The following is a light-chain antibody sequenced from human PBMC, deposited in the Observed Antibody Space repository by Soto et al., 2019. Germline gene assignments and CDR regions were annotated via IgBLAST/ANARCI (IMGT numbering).Light chain of an antibody. J-gene: IGLJ1*01. CDR2: GDD. V-gene: IGLV1-44*01. CDR1: TSNFGSNT. CDR3: QSYDSSLTTFV. Sequence: QSVLTQPPSASGTPGQRVTISCSGSTSNFGSNTVNWYQQLPGTAPKLLIYGDDNRPSGVPDRFSGSKSGTSASLAITGLQPEDEADYYCQSYDSSLTTFVFGTGTKLTVL.